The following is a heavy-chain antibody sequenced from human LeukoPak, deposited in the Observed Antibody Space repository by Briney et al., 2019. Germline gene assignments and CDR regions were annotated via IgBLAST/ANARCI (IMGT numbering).Heavy chain of an antibody. J-gene: IGHJ5*02. CDR3: AIDSPPSAFDP. D-gene: IGHD1-26*01. CDR2: ISWNSGSI. V-gene: IGHV3-9*01. CDR1: GFTFDDYA. Sequence: PGGSLRLSCAASGFTFDDYAMHWVRQAPGKGLEWVSGISWNSGSIGYADSVKGRFTISRDNAKNSLYLQMNSLRAEDTAVYYCAIDSPPSAFDPWGQGTLVTVSS.